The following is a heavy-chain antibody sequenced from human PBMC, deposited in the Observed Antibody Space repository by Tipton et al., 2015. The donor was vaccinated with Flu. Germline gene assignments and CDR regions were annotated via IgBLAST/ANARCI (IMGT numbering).Heavy chain of an antibody. Sequence: TLSLTCTVSGGSISSDTYYWNWIRQPAGKGLEWIGRIYTSGSTNYNPSLKSRVTISVDTSTNQFPLKLNSLSAADTAVYFCARGGAGSGYDYFDFWGQGTLVTVSS. D-gene: IGHD6-19*01. CDR3: ARGGAGSGYDYFDF. CDR2: IYTSGST. J-gene: IGHJ4*02. V-gene: IGHV4-61*02. CDR1: GGSISSDTYY.